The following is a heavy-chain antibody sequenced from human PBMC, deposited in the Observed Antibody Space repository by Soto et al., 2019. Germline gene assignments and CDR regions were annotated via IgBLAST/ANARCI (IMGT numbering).Heavy chain of an antibody. D-gene: IGHD3-10*01. J-gene: IGHJ4*02. CDR2: INHSGST. Sequence: PSETLSLTCAVYGGSFSGYYWSWIRQPPGKGLEWIGEINHSGSTNYNPSLKSRVTISVDTSKNQFSLKLSSVTAADTAVYYCARKGALYGSGSDFDYWGQGTLVTVSS. CDR3: ARKGALYGSGSDFDY. V-gene: IGHV4-34*01. CDR1: GGSFSGYY.